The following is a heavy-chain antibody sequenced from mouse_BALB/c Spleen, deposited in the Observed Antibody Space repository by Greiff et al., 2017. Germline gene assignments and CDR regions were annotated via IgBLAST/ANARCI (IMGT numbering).Heavy chain of an antibody. Sequence: VQGVESGAELVRPGVSVKISCKGSGYTFTDYAMHWVKQSHAKSLEWIGVISTYYGDASYNQKFKGKATMTVDKSSSTAYMELARLTSEDSAIYYCARNLYYYGSSYHAMDYWGQGTSVTVSS. J-gene: IGHJ4*01. D-gene: IGHD1-1*01. CDR3: ARNLYYYGSSYHAMDY. CDR2: ISTYYGDA. V-gene: IGHV1S137*01. CDR1: GYTFTDYA.